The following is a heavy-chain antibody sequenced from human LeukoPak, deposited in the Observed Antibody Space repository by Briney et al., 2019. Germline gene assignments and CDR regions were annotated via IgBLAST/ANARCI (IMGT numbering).Heavy chain of an antibody. CDR1: GFTFSSYW. D-gene: IGHD5-18*01. J-gene: IGHJ3*02. V-gene: IGHV3-7*01. CDR2: IKQDGSEK. Sequence: GGSLRLSCAASGFTFSSYWMSWVRQAPGKGLEWVANIKQDGSEKYYVDSVKGRFTISRDNAKNSLYLQMNSLRAEDTAVYYCARSDTAMVRHGAFDIWGQGTMVTVSS. CDR3: ARSDTAMVRHGAFDI.